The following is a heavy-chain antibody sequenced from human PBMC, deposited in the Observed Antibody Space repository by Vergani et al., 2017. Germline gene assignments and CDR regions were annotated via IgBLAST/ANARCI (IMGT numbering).Heavy chain of an antibody. J-gene: IGHJ4*02. CDR2: IDPSDSYT. Sequence: EVPLVQSGAEVKTPGESLSISCKGSVYSFTSYCISWVRQMPGKGLEWMGRIDPSDSYTNYSPSFQGHVTISADKSISTAYLQWSSLKASDTAMYYCARLEGGEVTRFPDYWGQGTLVTVSS. CDR3: ARLEGGEVTRFPDY. V-gene: IGHV5-10-1*03. CDR1: VYSFTSYC. D-gene: IGHD3-3*01.